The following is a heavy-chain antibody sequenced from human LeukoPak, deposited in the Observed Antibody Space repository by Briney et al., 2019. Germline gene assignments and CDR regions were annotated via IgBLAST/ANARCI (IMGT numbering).Heavy chain of an antibody. Sequence: SVKVSCKASGFTFTSSAVQWVRQARGQRLEWIGWIVVGSGNTNYAQKFQERVTITRDMSTSTAYMELSSLRSGDTAVYYCAADGSGSPYYFDYWGQGTLVTVSS. CDR1: GFTFTSSA. V-gene: IGHV1-58*01. J-gene: IGHJ4*02. CDR3: AADGSGSPYYFDY. CDR2: IVVGSGNT. D-gene: IGHD3-10*01.